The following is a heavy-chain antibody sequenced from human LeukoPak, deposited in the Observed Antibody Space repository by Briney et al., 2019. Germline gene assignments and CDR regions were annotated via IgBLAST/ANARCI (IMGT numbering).Heavy chain of an antibody. J-gene: IGHJ4*02. CDR1: GGSISSGDYY. D-gene: IGHD7-27*01. CDR2: IYYSGST. CDR3: ARRPATGEFDY. V-gene: IGHV4-30-4*08. Sequence: SETLSLTCTVSGGSISSGDYYWSWIRQPPGKGLEWIGYIYYSGSTYYNPSLKSRVTISVDTSKNQFSLKLYSVTAADTAVYYCARRPATGEFDYWGQGTLVTVSS.